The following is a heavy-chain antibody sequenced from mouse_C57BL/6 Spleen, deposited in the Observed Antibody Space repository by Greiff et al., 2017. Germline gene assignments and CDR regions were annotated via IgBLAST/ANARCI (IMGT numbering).Heavy chain of an antibody. D-gene: IGHD2-5*01. V-gene: IGHV1-15*01. J-gene: IGHJ1*03. CDR1: GYTFTDYE. CDR2: IDPETGGT. CDR3: TTSLSNYVYWYFDV. Sequence: QVQLQQSGAELVRPGASVTLSCKASGYTFTDYEMHWVKQTPVHGLEWIGAIDPETGGTASNQKFKGKAILTADKSSSTAYMELRSLTSEDSAVYYCTTSLSNYVYWYFDVWGTGTTVTVSS.